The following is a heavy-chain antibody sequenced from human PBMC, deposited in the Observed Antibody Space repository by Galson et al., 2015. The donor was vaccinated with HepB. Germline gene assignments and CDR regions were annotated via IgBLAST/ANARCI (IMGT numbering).Heavy chain of an antibody. V-gene: IGHV3-53*01. J-gene: IGHJ4*02. D-gene: IGHD3-16*01. CDR1: GFSVNDNN. CDR3: ASFGVSYIGG. Sequence: SLRLSCAASGFSVNDNNMCWVRQAPGKGLEWVSVVHGNGDIYYADSVKGRFSTSRDIRMNTLSLHMKNLRAEDTAMYYCASFGVSYIGGGGQGALVTVSS. CDR2: VHGNGDI.